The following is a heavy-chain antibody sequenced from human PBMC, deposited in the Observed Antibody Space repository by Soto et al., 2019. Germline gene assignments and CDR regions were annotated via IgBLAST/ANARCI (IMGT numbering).Heavy chain of an antibody. Sequence: QVQLVESGGGVVQPGRSLRLSCAASGFTFSSYGMHWVCQAPGKGLEWVAMISYDGTNKYYADSVKGRFTISRDDSKNTLYLQMNSLRPEDTALYYCAKDKSSSWAFDYWGQGTLVTVSS. CDR3: AKDKSSSWAFDY. CDR2: ISYDGTNK. J-gene: IGHJ4*02. CDR1: GFTFSSYG. V-gene: IGHV3-30*18. D-gene: IGHD6-13*01.